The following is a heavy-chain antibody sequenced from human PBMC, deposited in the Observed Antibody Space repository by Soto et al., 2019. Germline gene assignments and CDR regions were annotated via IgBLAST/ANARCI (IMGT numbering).Heavy chain of an antibody. D-gene: IGHD2-2*01. CDR2: IVDSGGRT. J-gene: IGHJ6*02. Sequence: GGSLRLSCAASGFPFNNSAMNWVRPAPGKGLEWVAGIVDSGGRTFYADSVKGRFTISRDNSKNTLYLQMSSLRAEDTATYYCAPVPAASSYYGTDVWGQGTTVTVSS. CDR3: APVPAASSYYGTDV. CDR1: GFPFNNSA. V-gene: IGHV3-23*01.